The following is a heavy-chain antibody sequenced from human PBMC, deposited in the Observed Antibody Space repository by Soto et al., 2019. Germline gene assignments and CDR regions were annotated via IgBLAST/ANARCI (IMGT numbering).Heavy chain of an antibody. D-gene: IGHD3-10*01. V-gene: IGHV3-30*14. CDR2: MTYDGATE. J-gene: IGHJ6*02. Sequence: QVHLVESGGGVVQPGRSLRLSCAASGFTFNNYVIHWVRQAAGKGLEWVASMTYDGATEYYADSVKGRFTVSRDNSKSTLSLQLNSRRPEDTTVHYSASVRRSIAIDDGVAGWGHGTTVTVTS. CDR3: ASVRRSIAIDDGVAG. CDR1: GFTFNNYV.